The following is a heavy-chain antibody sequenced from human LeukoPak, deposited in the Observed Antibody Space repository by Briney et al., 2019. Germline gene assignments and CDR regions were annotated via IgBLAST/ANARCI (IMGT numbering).Heavy chain of an antibody. Sequence: SGGSLRLSCAASGFTFSSYWMNWVRQAPGKGLLWVSRINSDGTTTYYADSVKGRFTISRDNAKNTLYLQMNSLRAEDTAVYYCARGNYYGMDVWGQGTTVTVSS. J-gene: IGHJ6*02. CDR2: INSDGTTT. V-gene: IGHV3-74*01. CDR1: GFTFSSYW. CDR3: ARGNYYGMDV.